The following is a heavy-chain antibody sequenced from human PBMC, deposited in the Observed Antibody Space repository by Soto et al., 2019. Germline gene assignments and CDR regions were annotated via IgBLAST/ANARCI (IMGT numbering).Heavy chain of an antibody. D-gene: IGHD2-2*01. CDR1: GYTFSNYG. CDR2: ISAYNGNT. J-gene: IGHJ6*02. Sequence: QVRLVQSAAEVKKPGASVRVSCKASGYTFSNYGITWVRQAPGQGLEWMGWISAYNGNTHFAQKFQGRVTMTTDTPTTTAFMELRSLRSDDPAVYYCARIADCSINTCSFPTRFHMRGYYYYYGMDVWGPGTTVTVSS. V-gene: IGHV1-18*01. CDR3: ARIADCSINTCSFPTRFHMRGYYYYYGMDV.